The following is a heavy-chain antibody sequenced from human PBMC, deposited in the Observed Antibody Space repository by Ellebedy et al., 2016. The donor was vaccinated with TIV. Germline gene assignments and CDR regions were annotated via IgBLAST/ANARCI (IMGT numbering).Heavy chain of an antibody. D-gene: IGHD6-19*01. V-gene: IGHV3-23*01. CDR3: AKDLRLTSYYYYGMDV. CDR2: ISGSGGNT. CDR1: GFTFSNFA. J-gene: IGHJ6*02. Sequence: GGSLRLXCAASGFTFSNFAMSWVRQAPGKGLEWVSVISGSGGNTNYANSVKGRFTISRDNSKNTVVLQMNSLRAEDTATYFCAKDLRLTSYYYYGMDVWGRGTTVTVSS.